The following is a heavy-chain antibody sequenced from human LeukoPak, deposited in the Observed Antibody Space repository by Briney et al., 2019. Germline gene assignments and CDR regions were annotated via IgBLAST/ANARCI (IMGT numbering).Heavy chain of an antibody. CDR1: GGSFSGYY. CDR2: INHSGST. V-gene: IGHV4-34*01. D-gene: IGHD3-10*01. CDR3: ARGFGESRVRGVEKKNWFDP. J-gene: IGHJ5*02. Sequence: SETLSLTCAVYGGSFSGYYWSWIRQPPGKGLEWIGEINHSGSTNYNPSLKSRVTISVDTSKNQFSLKLSSVTAADTAVYYCARGFGESRVRGVEKKNWFDPWGQGTLVTVSS.